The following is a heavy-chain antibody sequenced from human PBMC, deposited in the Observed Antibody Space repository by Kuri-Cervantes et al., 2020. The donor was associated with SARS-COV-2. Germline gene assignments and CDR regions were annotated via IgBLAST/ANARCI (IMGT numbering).Heavy chain of an antibody. Sequence: SETLSLTCTVSGGSICSGGYYWSWIRQHPGKGLEWLGYIYYSGSTYYNPSLKSRVTISVDTSKNQFSLKLSSVTAADTAVYYCARQAHIAAADAYWYFDLWGRGTLVTVSS. CDR1: GGSICSGGYY. D-gene: IGHD6-13*01. CDR3: ARQAHIAAADAYWYFDL. V-gene: IGHV4-31*03. J-gene: IGHJ2*01. CDR2: IYYSGST.